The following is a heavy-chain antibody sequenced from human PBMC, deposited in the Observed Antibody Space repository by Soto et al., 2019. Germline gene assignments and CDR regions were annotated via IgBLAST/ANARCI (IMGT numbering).Heavy chain of an antibody. CDR2: ISSSSSYI. CDR1: GFTFSSYS. Sequence: EVQLVESGGGLVKPGGSLRLSCAASGFTFSSYSMNWVRQAPGKGLEWVSSISSSSSYIYYADSVKGRFTISRDNAKISLYLQMNSLSAEDTAVYYCAREVSKYSGYDFDYWGQGTLVTVSS. V-gene: IGHV3-21*01. CDR3: AREVSKYSGYDFDY. D-gene: IGHD5-12*01. J-gene: IGHJ4*02.